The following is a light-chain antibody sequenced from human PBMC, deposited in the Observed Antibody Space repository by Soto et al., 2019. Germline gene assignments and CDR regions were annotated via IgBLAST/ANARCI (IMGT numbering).Light chain of an antibody. CDR1: QSLLDSDGRTY. V-gene: IGKV2D-29*02. CDR3: MQSIQVPWT. J-gene: IGKJ1*01. Sequence: DIVMTQTPLSLSVTPGQPTSISCKSGQSLLDSDGRTYVYWYLQKPGQSPQLLIYEVSNRFSGVPERFSGSGSETDFTLKISRVEAEDVGVYYCMQSIQVPWTFGQGTKVEVK. CDR2: EVS.